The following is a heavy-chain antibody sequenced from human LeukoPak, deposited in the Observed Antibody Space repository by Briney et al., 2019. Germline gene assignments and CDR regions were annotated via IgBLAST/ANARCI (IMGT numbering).Heavy chain of an antibody. CDR2: IYTDGST. CDR3: ARESGYAVGDY. V-gene: IGHV3-53*01. J-gene: IGHJ4*02. CDR1: GFTVSSHY. Sequence: TGGSLRLSCAASGFTVSSHYMSWFRQAPGMGLEWVSAIYTDGSTYYTDSVKGRFTISRDNSKNTLFLQMNTLRAEDTAVYYCARESGYAVGDYWGQGTLVTVSP. D-gene: IGHD5-12*01.